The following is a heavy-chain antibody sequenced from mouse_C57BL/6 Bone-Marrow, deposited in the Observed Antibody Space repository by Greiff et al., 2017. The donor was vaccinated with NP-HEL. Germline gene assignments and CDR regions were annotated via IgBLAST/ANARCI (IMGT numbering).Heavy chain of an antibody. CDR1: GFTFSDAW. V-gene: IGHV6-6*01. D-gene: IGHD2-2*01. CDR2: IRHKANNPAT. J-gene: IGHJ3*01. Sequence: EVHLVESGGGLVQPGGSMKLSCAASGFTFSDAWMDWVRQSPEQGLEWVAEIRHKANNPATYYAEYVKGRFTISRDDSKRSVYLQMNSLRAEDTGIYYCTVYYGYYWGQGTLVTVSA. CDR3: TVYYGYY.